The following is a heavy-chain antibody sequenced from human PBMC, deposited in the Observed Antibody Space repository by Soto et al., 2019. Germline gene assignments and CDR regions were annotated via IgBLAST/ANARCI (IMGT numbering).Heavy chain of an antibody. J-gene: IGHJ4*02. Sequence: QVQLVQSGTEVKKSGASVKVSCKASGYIMTTYGVSWVRQAPGQGLEWVGWISAYNDHTNYAQKFQGRVTMTTDTSTSTAYMELRSLRSDDTAVYYCARGTYFDYWGQGTLVTVSS. D-gene: IGHD1-1*01. CDR2: ISAYNDHT. CDR3: ARGTYFDY. V-gene: IGHV1-18*01. CDR1: GYIMTTYG.